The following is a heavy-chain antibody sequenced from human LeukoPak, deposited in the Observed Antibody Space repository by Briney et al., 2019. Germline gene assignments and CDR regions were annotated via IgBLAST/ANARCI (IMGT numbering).Heavy chain of an antibody. V-gene: IGHV3-9*01. CDR2: ISWNSGTI. CDR3: AKDNRRHYTSGPNPDSLH. Sequence: GGSLRLSCAASGNYWMHWVRQPPGKGLEWVSGISWNSGTIDYADSVRGRFTISRDNAKNSLYLQMDSLRVEDTAFYYCAKDNRRHYTSGPNPDSLHWGQGALVTVSS. J-gene: IGHJ4*02. CDR1: GNYW. D-gene: IGHD6-19*01.